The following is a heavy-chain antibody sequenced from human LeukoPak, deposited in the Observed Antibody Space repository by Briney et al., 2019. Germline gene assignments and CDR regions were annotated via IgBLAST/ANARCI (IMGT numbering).Heavy chain of an antibody. CDR1: GGSISSYY. Sequence: SETLSLTCTVSGGSISSYYWSWIRQPPGKGLEWIGYIYYTGSTNYSPSLKSRVTISVDTSKNQFSLKLSSVTAKDTAVYYCARHGRSGYSIDWPALDYWGQGSLVTVSS. V-gene: IGHV4-59*08. J-gene: IGHJ4*02. CDR2: IYYTGST. D-gene: IGHD5-18*01. CDR3: ARHGRSGYSIDWPALDY.